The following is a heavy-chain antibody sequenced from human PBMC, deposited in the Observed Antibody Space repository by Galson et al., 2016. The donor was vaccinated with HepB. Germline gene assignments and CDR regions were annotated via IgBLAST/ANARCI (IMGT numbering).Heavy chain of an antibody. J-gene: IGHJ6*02. V-gene: IGHV3-11*06. CDR2: ISSSGSYT. CDR3: AREDSSWYGYYGMDV. Sequence: SLRLSCAASGFTFTDYYMTWIRQAPGKGLEWVSYISSSGSYTNNADSVKGRFTISRDNARKSLYLQMNSLRPDDTAVYYCAREDSSWYGYYGMDVWGQGTTVTVSS. D-gene: IGHD6-13*01. CDR1: GFTFTDYY.